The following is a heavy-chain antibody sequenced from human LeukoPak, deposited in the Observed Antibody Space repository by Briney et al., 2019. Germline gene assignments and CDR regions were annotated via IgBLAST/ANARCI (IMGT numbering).Heavy chain of an antibody. CDR1: GGSISSYY. Sequence: SETLSLTCTVSGGSISSYYWSWIRQPPGKGLEWIGYIYYSGSTNYNPSLKSRVTISVDTSKNQFSLKLDSVSAADTAVYYCARGGGDHTVYFDYWGQGTLVTVSS. D-gene: IGHD2-21*02. CDR2: IYYSGST. CDR3: ARGGGDHTVYFDY. V-gene: IGHV4-59*12. J-gene: IGHJ4*02.